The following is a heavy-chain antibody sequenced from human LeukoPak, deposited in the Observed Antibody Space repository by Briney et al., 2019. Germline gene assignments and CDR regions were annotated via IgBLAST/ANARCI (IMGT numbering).Heavy chain of an antibody. D-gene: IGHD3-16*01. CDR3: AALWDGGY. J-gene: IGHJ4*02. Sequence: GGSLRLSCAAAGLTFSSYWMSWVRQAPGKGLEWVADIKQDGSQEYYMDSVKGRFTVSRDNAKNSLFLQMNNLRAEDSAVYYCAALWDGGYWGQGTLVTVSS. CDR2: IKQDGSQE. V-gene: IGHV3-7*01. CDR1: GLTFSSYW.